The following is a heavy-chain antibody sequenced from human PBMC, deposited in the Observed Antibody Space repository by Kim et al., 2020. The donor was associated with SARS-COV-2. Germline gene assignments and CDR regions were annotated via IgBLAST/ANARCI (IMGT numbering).Heavy chain of an antibody. V-gene: IGHV4-59*13. D-gene: IGHD6-13*01. CDR3: ARGGIAGTVDDAFDI. CDR2: IYYSGNT. Sequence: SETLSLTCTVSRGSISTDYWSWIRQSPGKGLEWIGYIYYSGNTKYNPSLKSRVTMSVDTSKKQFSLKLTSVTAADTAVYYCARGGIAGTVDDAFDIWGQGTMGTVSS. CDR1: RGSISTDY. J-gene: IGHJ3*02.